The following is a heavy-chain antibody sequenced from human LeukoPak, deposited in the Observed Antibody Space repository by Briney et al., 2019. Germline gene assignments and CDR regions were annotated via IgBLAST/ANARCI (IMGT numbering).Heavy chain of an antibody. V-gene: IGHV3-30-3*01. CDR2: ISYDGSNK. D-gene: IGHD3-9*01. CDR3: ARDKEDILTGYYFGY. J-gene: IGHJ4*02. CDR1: GFTFSSYA. Sequence: PGGSLRLSCAASGFTFSSYAMHWVRQAPGKGLEWVAVISYDGSNKYYADSVKGRFTISRDNSKNTLYLQMNSLRAEDTAVYYCARDKEDILTGYYFGYWGQGTLVTVPS.